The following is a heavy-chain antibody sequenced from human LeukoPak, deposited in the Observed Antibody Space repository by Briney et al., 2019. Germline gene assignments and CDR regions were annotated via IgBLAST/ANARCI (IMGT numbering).Heavy chain of an antibody. CDR2: ISGSGGST. J-gene: IGHJ4*02. D-gene: IGHD3-9*01. Sequence: GGSLRLSCAASGFTFSSYAMSWVRQAPGKGLEWVSAISGSGGSTYYADSVKGRFTISRDNSKNTLYLQMNSLRAEDTAVYYCAKDPGYDILTGYIPSFDYWGQGTLVTVSS. CDR1: GFTFSSYA. CDR3: AKDPGYDILTGYIPSFDY. V-gene: IGHV3-23*01.